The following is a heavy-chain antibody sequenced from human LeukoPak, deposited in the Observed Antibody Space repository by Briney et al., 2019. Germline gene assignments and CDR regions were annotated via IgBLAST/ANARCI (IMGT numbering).Heavy chain of an antibody. Sequence: GESLKISCKGSGYTFTTYWIGWVRQMPGKGLEWMGVISPGDSDTRYSPSFQGQVTISADKSISTAYLQWSSLKASDTAMYYCARLLRNIAAAVYYFDYWGQGTLVTVSS. D-gene: IGHD6-13*01. J-gene: IGHJ4*02. CDR1: GYTFTTYW. CDR3: ARLLRNIAAAVYYFDY. V-gene: IGHV5-51*01. CDR2: ISPGDSDT.